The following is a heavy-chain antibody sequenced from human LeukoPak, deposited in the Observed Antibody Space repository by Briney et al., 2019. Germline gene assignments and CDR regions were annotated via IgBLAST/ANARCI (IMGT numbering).Heavy chain of an antibody. D-gene: IGHD2-2*01. Sequence: PGGSLRLSCAASGFTFSSYGMHWVRQAPGKGLEWVAVISYDGSNQYYADSVKGRFTISRDNSKNTLYLQMNSLRAEDTAVYYCPKMGAIVLVPAAPSFDNWGQGTLVTDSS. CDR2: ISYDGSNQ. CDR1: GFTFSSYG. V-gene: IGHV3-30*18. J-gene: IGHJ4*02. CDR3: PKMGAIVLVPAAPSFDN.